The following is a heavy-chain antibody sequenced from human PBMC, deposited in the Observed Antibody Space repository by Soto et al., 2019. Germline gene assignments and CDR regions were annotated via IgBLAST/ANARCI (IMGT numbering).Heavy chain of an antibody. J-gene: IGHJ2*01. D-gene: IGHD3-22*01. CDR2: IIPIFGTA. CDR1: EDTFRNYA. CDR3: ASTKYDSSAYYYWYLGL. Sequence: QVELVQSGAEVKKPGSSVKVSCQASEDTFRNYAISWVRQAPGQGLEWMGGIIPIFGTANYAQKFQGRVRITADTSANTVYLELSSLSSEDTAVDYCASTKYDSSAYYYWYLGLCGRGTLVTVSS. V-gene: IGHV1-69*06.